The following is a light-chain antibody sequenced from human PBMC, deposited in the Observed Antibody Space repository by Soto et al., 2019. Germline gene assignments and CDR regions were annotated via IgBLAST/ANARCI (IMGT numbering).Light chain of an antibody. CDR2: AAS. CDR1: QSVSTW. Sequence: DIQMTQSPSSVSASVGERVTIPCRASQSVSTWLAWYQQIPGKAPKLLIYAASTLQSGVPSRFSGSGSGTDFTLTISSLQPGDSATYYCQQASSFPFTFGPGTKVDIK. CDR3: QQASSFPFT. V-gene: IGKV1-12*01. J-gene: IGKJ3*01.